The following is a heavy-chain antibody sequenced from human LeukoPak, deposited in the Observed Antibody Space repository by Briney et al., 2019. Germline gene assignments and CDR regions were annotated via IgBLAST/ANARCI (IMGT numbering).Heavy chain of an antibody. D-gene: IGHD4-17*01. CDR2: IYYSGST. Sequence: SETLSLTCTVSGGSISSSSYYWGWIRQPPGKGLEWIGSIYYSGSTYYNPSLKSRVTISVDTSKNQFSLKLSSVTAADTAVYYCASRTTVTTPYYYYYYMDAWGKGTTVTVSS. CDR3: ASRTTVTTPYYYYYYMDA. V-gene: IGHV4-39*01. J-gene: IGHJ6*03. CDR1: GGSISSSSYY.